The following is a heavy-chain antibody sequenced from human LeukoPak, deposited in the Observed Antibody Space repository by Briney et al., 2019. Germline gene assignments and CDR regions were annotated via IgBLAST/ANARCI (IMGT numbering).Heavy chain of an antibody. CDR3: AKTYYYDSSGYLDAFDI. CDR1: GFTFSSYD. D-gene: IGHD3-22*01. CDR2: ISGSGGTT. Sequence: GGSLRLSCAASGFTFSSYDMSWVRQAPGKGPEWVSGISGSGGTTYYADSVKSRFTISRDNSKNTLYLQMNSLRADDTAVYYCAKTYYYDSSGYLDAFDIWGQGTMVTVSS. V-gene: IGHV3-23*01. J-gene: IGHJ3*02.